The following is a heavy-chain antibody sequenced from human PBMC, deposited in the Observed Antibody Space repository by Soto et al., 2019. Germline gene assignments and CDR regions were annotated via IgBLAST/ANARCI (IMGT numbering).Heavy chain of an antibody. CDR2: IFSSGST. Sequence: SKTLSLTCTVSGGSINTFYWSWVRQPAGKGLEWIGRIFSSGSTSFNPSLESRVAMSVDTSKNHFSLNLSSVTAADMAVYYCAREGSYSAYNFAHGIQLWSFDFWGQGALVTVSS. D-gene: IGHD5-12*01. CDR3: AREGSYSAYNFAHGIQLWSFDF. J-gene: IGHJ4*02. V-gene: IGHV4-4*07. CDR1: GGSINTFY.